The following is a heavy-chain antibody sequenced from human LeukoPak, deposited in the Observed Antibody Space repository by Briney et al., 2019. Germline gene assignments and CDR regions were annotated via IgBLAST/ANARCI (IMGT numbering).Heavy chain of an antibody. V-gene: IGHV1-3*01. Sequence: GGSLRLSCAASGYTFTSYAMHWVRQAPGQRLEWMGWINAGNGNTNNSQKFQGRVTITRNTSVSTAYMELSSLRSEDTAVYYCARVGSSWYTSTMSNWFDPWGQGTLVTVSS. CDR2: INAGNGNT. D-gene: IGHD6-13*01. CDR1: GYTFTSYA. CDR3: ARVGSSWYTSTMSNWFDP. J-gene: IGHJ5*02.